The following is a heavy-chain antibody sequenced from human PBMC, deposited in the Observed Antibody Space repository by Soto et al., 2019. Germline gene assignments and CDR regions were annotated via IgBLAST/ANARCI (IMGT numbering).Heavy chain of an antibody. D-gene: IGHD3-10*01. V-gene: IGHV2-5*02. J-gene: IGHJ6*03. Sequence: QITLKESGPTLVKPTQTLTLTCTFSGFSLSTSGVGVGWIRQPPGKALEWLALIYWDDDKRYSASLKSRLTITKDTTKYRVVLTMTNMDPVDTATYYCAHRRFGEYYSYYMDVWGKGTTVTVCS. CDR2: IYWDDDK. CDR3: AHRRFGEYYSYYMDV. CDR1: GFSLSTSGVG.